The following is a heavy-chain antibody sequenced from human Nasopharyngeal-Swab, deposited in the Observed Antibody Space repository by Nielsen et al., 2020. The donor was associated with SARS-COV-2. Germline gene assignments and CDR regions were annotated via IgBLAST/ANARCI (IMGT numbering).Heavy chain of an antibody. CDR3: AKDYYDTLAGYYGPDF. D-gene: IGHD3-9*01. Sequence: GESLKISCEASGFSFSSYGLHLVRQAPGKGLEWVTVISSDGSNKYYADSVKGRFTISRDNSKNTLYLLMSSLRAEDTAVYYCAKDYYDTLAGYYGPDFWGQGTLVTVSS. CDR1: GFSFSSYG. V-gene: IGHV3-30*18. CDR2: ISSDGSNK. J-gene: IGHJ4*02.